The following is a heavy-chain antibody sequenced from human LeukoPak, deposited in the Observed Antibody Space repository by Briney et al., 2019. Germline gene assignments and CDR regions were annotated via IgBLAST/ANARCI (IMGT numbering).Heavy chain of an antibody. CDR2: LYSGGSA. J-gene: IGHJ4*02. D-gene: IGHD5-18*01. CDR3: ARGTGMVPDY. CDR1: GFTVSSNY. Sequence: QAGGSLRLSCAASGFTVSSNYMSWVRQAPGKGLEWVSVLYSGGSAYYADSVKGRFSISRDNSKNTVYLQKNSLRAEDTAVYYCARGTGMVPDYWGQGTLVTVSS. V-gene: IGHV3-53*01.